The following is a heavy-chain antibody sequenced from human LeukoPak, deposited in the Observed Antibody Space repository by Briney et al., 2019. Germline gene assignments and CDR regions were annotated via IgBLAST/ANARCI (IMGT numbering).Heavy chain of an antibody. Sequence: SETLSLTCTVSGYSISSGYYWGWIRQPPGKGLEWIGSIYHSGSTCYNPSLKSRVTISVDTSKNQFSLKLSSVTAADTAVYYCARESSSFGCYYYYYYMDVWGKGTTVTVSS. D-gene: IGHD6-6*01. CDR1: GYSISSGYY. V-gene: IGHV4-38-2*02. J-gene: IGHJ6*03. CDR3: ARESSSFGCYYYYYYMDV. CDR2: IYHSGST.